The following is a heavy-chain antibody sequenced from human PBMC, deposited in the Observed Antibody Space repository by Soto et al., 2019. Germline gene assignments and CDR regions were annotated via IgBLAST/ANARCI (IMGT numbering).Heavy chain of an antibody. CDR2: TSYDGANK. V-gene: IGHV3-30*18. J-gene: IGHJ6*02. CDR1: GFTFSNYG. Sequence: QVQLVESGGGVVQPGRSLRLSCAASGFTFSNYGMHWVRQAPGKGLEWVAVTSYDGANKYYADSVKGRFTISRDNSKNTLYLQMSSLRAEDTAVYYCAKDLGTGMAEAGTHYYYYGLHVWGQGTTVTVSS. CDR3: AKDLGTGMAEAGTHYYYYGLHV. D-gene: IGHD6-19*01.